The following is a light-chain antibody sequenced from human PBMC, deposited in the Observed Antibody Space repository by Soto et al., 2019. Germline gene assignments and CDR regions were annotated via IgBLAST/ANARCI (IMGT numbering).Light chain of an antibody. V-gene: IGKV1-5*03. J-gene: IGKJ4*01. CDR2: KAS. Sequence: DIQMTQSPSTLSASVGDRVTITCRASQSISSWLAWYQQTPGKAPKLLIYKASSLESGAPSRFSGSGSGTEFTLTISSLQPDDFAIYYCQQYKSFSLTFGGGTKVEIK. CDR3: QQYKSFSLT. CDR1: QSISSW.